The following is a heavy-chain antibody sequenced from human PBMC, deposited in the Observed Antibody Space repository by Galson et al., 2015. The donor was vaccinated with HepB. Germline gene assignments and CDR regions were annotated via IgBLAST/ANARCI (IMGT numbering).Heavy chain of an antibody. CDR2: ISYDGSNK. J-gene: IGHJ6*03. Sequence: SLRLSCAASGFTFSSYAMHWVRQAPGKGLEWVAVISYDGSNKYYADSVKGRFTISRDNSKNTLYLQMNSLRAEDTAVYYCARSKYYYDSRYYYYYMDVWGKGTTVTVSS. CDR3: ARSKYYYDSRYYYYYMDV. V-gene: IGHV3-30-3*01. CDR1: GFTFSSYA. D-gene: IGHD3-22*01.